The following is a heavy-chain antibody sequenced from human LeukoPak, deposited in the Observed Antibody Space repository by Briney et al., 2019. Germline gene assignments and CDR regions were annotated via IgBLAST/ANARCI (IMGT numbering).Heavy chain of an antibody. J-gene: IGHJ4*02. V-gene: IGHV4-59*01. CDR3: ARGPGVNDY. D-gene: IGHD3-10*01. CDR2: IHSTGST. Sequence: SETLSLTCSVSGGSISSNYWSWIRQPPGEALEWMGYIHSTGSTNSNPSLKGRVTISLDTSKNQFSLKLSSVTAADTAVYYCARGPGVNDYWGQGTLVTVSS. CDR1: GGSISSNY.